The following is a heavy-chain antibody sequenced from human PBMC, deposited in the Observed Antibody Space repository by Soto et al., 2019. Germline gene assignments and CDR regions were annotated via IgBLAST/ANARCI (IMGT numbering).Heavy chain of an antibody. J-gene: IGHJ6*02. D-gene: IGHD2-8*02. CDR1: GFTFSSYG. CDR3: ARGTGGMDV. V-gene: IGHV3-33*01. Sequence: QVQLVESGGGVVQPGRSLRLSCAASGFTFSSYGMHWVRQAPGKGLEWVAVIWYDGSNKYYADSVKGRFTISRDNSKNTLYLQMNSLSAEDTAVYYCARGTGGMDVWGQGTTVTVSS. CDR2: IWYDGSNK.